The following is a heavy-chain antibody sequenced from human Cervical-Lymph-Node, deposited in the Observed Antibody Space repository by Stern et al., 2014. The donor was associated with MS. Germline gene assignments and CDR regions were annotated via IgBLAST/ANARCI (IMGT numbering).Heavy chain of an antibody. V-gene: IGHV4-31*03. Sequence: VQLLESGPGLVKPSQTLSLTCTVSGGSISSADYYWSWIRQHPGKGLEWIGYIYYSGITYYNPSLKSRVTISLDTSKNQFSLKLISLSAADTAVFYCARTYYDLMTGYPDAFDIWGQGTMVTVSS. CDR2: IYYSGIT. CDR1: GGSISSADYY. D-gene: IGHD3-9*01. CDR3: ARTYYDLMTGYPDAFDI. J-gene: IGHJ3*02.